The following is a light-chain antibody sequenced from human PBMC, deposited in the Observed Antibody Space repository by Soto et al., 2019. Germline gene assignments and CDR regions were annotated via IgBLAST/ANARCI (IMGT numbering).Light chain of an antibody. J-gene: IGKJ5*01. Sequence: TQSQTTLSLSPGERATLSCRASQSVSSYLAWYQQRPGQAPRLLIFDTSNRATDIPARFSGSGSGTDFTLTISGLEPEDFAVYYCLRRSKRLPITFGQGTRPEIK. CDR3: LRRSKRLPIT. CDR1: QSVSSY. V-gene: IGKV3-11*01. CDR2: DTS.